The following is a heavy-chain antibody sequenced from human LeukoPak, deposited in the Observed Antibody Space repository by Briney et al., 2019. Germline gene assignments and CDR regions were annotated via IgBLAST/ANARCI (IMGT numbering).Heavy chain of an antibody. D-gene: IGHD3-22*01. Sequence: SETLSLTCTVSGGSINTYYWSWIRQPAGKGLEWIGRIYASGTTNYNPSLKSRVTISVDTSKNQFSLKLSSVTAADTAVYYCATPDSSGYYYLSWGQGTLVTVSS. CDR2: IYASGTT. J-gene: IGHJ5*02. CDR1: GGSINTYY. V-gene: IGHV4-4*07. CDR3: ATPDSSGYYYLS.